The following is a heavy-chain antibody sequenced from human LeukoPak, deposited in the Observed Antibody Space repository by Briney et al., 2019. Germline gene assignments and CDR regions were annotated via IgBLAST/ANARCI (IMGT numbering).Heavy chain of an antibody. V-gene: IGHV3-23*01. Sequence: RGSLSLSCAASGFTLSNYAMSWVRQAPGKGREWVSAISGSGDGTYYPDSVKGRFTISRDNSKNTLYLQMNSVRAEDTAEYYCAKRLGLTTGYYGMDVWGQGTTVTVSS. J-gene: IGHJ6*02. CDR2: ISGSGDGT. CDR1: GFTLSNYA. CDR3: AKRLGLTTGYYGMDV. D-gene: IGHD3-16*01.